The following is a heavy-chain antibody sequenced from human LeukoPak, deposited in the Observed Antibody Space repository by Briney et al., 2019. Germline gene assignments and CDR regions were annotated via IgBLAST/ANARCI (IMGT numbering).Heavy chain of an antibody. Sequence: ASVKVSCKASGGILSSYAISWVRQAPGQGLEWMGWISAYNGNTNYAQKLQGRDTMTTDTSTSTAYMELRSLRSDDTAVYYCARDGKVSSGWYYFDYWGQGTLVTVSS. CDR1: GGILSSYA. CDR2: ISAYNGNT. V-gene: IGHV1-18*01. CDR3: ARDGKVSSGWYYFDY. J-gene: IGHJ4*02. D-gene: IGHD6-19*01.